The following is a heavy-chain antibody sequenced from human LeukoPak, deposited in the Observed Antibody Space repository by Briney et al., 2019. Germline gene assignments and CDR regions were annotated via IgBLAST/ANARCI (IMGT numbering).Heavy chain of an antibody. J-gene: IGHJ3*02. CDR3: ARDVGASAPDAFDI. CDR2: TSSSSNYI. D-gene: IGHD1-26*01. V-gene: IGHV3-21*01. CDR1: GFTFSTYN. Sequence: GGSLRLSCAASGFTFSTYNMNWVRQAPGKGLEWVSSTSSSSNYIYYADSVKGRFTISRDNAKNSLYLQMNSLRAEDTDVYYCARDVGASAPDAFDIWGQGTMVTVSS.